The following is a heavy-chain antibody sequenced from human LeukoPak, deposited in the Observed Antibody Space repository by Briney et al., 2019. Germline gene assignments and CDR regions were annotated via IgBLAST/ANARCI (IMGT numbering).Heavy chain of an antibody. J-gene: IGHJ4*02. CDR1: GFTFSSYA. D-gene: IGHD6-19*01. Sequence: GGSLRLSCAASGFTFSSYAMSWVRQAPGKGLEWVSAISGSGGSTYYADSVKGRFTISRDNAKNTLYLQMNSLRAEDTAVYYCARDGGHASSGWYLYWGQGTLVTVSS. V-gene: IGHV3-23*01. CDR2: ISGSGGST. CDR3: ARDGGHASSGWYLY.